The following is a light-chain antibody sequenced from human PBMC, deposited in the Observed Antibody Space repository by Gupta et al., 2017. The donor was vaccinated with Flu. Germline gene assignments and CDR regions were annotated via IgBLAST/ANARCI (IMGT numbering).Light chain of an antibody. J-gene: IGLJ3*02. CDR1: SRHKGYA. V-gene: IGLV4-69*01. CDR2: LNGDGSQ. Sequence: QVTLTQPPSASASLGASVKLTCTLSSRHKGYAIAWHQQQPGRGPRFLLRLNGDGSQTKGDGIPDRFSGSASGADRFLTIFSLQSEDEAVYYCQTWGTGIPKVFGGGTKLTVL. CDR3: QTWGTGIPKV.